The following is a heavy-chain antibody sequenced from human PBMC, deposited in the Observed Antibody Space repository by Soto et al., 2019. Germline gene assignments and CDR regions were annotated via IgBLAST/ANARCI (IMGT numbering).Heavy chain of an antibody. CDR3: ARARRPFNYDILTGYPPDDY. V-gene: IGHV4-30-4*01. CDR1: GGSISSGDYY. CDR2: IYYSGST. Sequence: PSETLSLTCTVSGGSISSGDYYWSWIRQPPGKGLEWIGYIYYSGSTYYNPSLRSRVTISVDTSKNQFSLKLSSVTAADTAMYYCARARRPFNYDILTGYPPDDYWGQGTLVTVSS. D-gene: IGHD3-9*01. J-gene: IGHJ4*02.